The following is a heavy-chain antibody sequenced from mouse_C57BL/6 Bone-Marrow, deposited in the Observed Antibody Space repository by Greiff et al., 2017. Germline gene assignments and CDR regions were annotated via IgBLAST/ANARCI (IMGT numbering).Heavy chain of an antibody. J-gene: IGHJ3*01. CDR2: IYPRSGNT. D-gene: IGHD1-1*01. Sequence: QVQLKESGAELARPGASVKLSCKASGYTFTSYGISWVKQRTGQGLEWIGEIYPRSGNTYYNEKFKGKATLTADKSSSTAYMELRSLKSEDSAVYFSAREDYYGSSYEAYWGQGTLVTVSA. V-gene: IGHV1-81*01. CDR1: GYTFTSYG. CDR3: AREDYYGSSYEAY.